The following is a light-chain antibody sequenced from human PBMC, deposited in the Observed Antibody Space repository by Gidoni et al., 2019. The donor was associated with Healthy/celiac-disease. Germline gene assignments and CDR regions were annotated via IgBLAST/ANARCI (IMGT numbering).Light chain of an antibody. V-gene: IGKV1-5*03. J-gene: IGKJ1*01. CDR2: KAS. Sequence: DIQMTQSPSTLSASVGDRVTRTCRASQSISSWLAWYQQKPGKAPKLLIYKASSLESGVPSRFSGSGSGTEFTLTISSLQPDDFATYYCQQYNSYSSTFGQGTKVEIK. CDR3: QQYNSYSST. CDR1: QSISSW.